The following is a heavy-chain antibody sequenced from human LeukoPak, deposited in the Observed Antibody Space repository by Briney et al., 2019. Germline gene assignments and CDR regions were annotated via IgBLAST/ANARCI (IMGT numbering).Heavy chain of an antibody. J-gene: IGHJ4*02. CDR2: FDPEDGET. V-gene: IGHV1-24*01. D-gene: IGHD5-24*01. CDR1: GYTLTELS. CDR3: ATEERWLQPFDY. Sequence: ASVTVSCKVSGYTLTELSMHWVRQAPGKGLEWMGGFDPEDGETIYAQKFQGRVTMTEDTSTDTAYMELSSLRSEDTAVYYCATEERWLQPFDYWGQGTLVTVSS.